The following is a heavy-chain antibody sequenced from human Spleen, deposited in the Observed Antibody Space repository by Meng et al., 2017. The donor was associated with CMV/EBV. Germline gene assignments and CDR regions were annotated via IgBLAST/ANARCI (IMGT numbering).Heavy chain of an antibody. D-gene: IGHD2-21*02. V-gene: IGHV3-21*01. CDR2: ISSSSSYI. J-gene: IGHJ4*02. CDR1: GFPFSSYS. Sequence: EVQLVESGGGLVKPGGSLRLSCAASGFPFSSYSMNWVRQAPGKGLEWVSSISSSSSYIYYADSVKGRFTISRDNAKNSLYLQMNSLRAEDTAVYYCARGLESRKYCGGDCYPPDYWGQGTLCTVSS. CDR3: ARGLESRKYCGGDCYPPDY.